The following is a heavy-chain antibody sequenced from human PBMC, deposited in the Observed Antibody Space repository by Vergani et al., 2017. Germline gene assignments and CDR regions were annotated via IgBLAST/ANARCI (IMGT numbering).Heavy chain of an antibody. Sequence: QVQLVQSGAEVKKPGSSVKVSCKASGGTFSSYAISWVRQAPGQGLEWMGGIIPIFGTANYAQKFQGRVTITADESTSTAYMELSSLRSEDTAVYYCARGDXEYCSSTSCYSSDYWGQGTLVTVSS. CDR1: GGTFSSYA. D-gene: IGHD2-2*02. V-gene: IGHV1-69*01. CDR3: ARGDXEYCSSTSCYSSDY. J-gene: IGHJ4*02. CDR2: IIPIFGTA.